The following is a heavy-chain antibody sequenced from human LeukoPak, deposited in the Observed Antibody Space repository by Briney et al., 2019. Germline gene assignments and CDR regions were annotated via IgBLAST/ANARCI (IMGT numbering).Heavy chain of an antibody. CDR2: INPNSGGT. CDR1: GYTFTGYY. J-gene: IGHJ4*02. D-gene: IGHD3-22*01. CDR3: ARYYYDSSGSNIDY. Sequence: ASXXVSCKASGYTFTGYYMHWVRQAPGQGLEWMGRINPNSGGTNYAQKFQGRVTMTRDTSITTAYMELRRLRSDDTAVYYCARYYYDSSGSNIDYWGQGTLVTVSS. V-gene: IGHV1-2*06.